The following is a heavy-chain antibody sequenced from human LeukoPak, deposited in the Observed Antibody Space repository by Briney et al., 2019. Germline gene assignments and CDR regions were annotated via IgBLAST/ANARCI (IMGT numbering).Heavy chain of an antibody. Sequence: PSETLSLTCTVSGGSISSYYWSWSRQPPGKGLEWIGDIYYSGSTNYNPSLKSRVTISVDTSKNHFSLKLSSVTAADTAVYYCTRGSIAYYSMDVWGKGTTVTISS. J-gene: IGHJ6*03. D-gene: IGHD3-22*01. CDR2: IYYSGST. CDR3: TRGSIAYYSMDV. CDR1: GGSISSYY. V-gene: IGHV4-59*01.